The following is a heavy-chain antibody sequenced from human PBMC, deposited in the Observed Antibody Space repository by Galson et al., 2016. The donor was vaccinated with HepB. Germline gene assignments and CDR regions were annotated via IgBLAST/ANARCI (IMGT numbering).Heavy chain of an antibody. J-gene: IGHJ4*02. CDR2: TYYRSKWYN. CDR3: VRWVHDYSYFDY. D-gene: IGHD4-11*01. V-gene: IGHV6-1*01. CDR1: GDSVSSNSVA. Sequence: CAISGDSVSSNSVAWNWIRQSPSRGLEWLGRTYYRSKWYNAYALSVKSRITINPDTSKNQFSLHLNSVTPEDTAVYYCVRWVHDYSYFDYWGQGTLVTVSS.